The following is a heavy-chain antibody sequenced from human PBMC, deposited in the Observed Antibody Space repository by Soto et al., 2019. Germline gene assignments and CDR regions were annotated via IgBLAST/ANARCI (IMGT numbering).Heavy chain of an antibody. Sequence: PGESLKISCKGSGYSFTSYWIGWVRQMPGKGLEWMGIIYPGDSDTRYSPSFQGQVTISADKSISTAYLQWSSLKASDTAMYYFARHGASPLLLWFGGSHSGYYYYVLKVWGQRTKVT. CDR2: IYPGDSDT. J-gene: IGHJ6*02. D-gene: IGHD3-10*01. CDR1: GYSFTSYW. V-gene: IGHV5-51*01. CDR3: ARHGASPLLLWFGGSHSGYYYYVLKV.